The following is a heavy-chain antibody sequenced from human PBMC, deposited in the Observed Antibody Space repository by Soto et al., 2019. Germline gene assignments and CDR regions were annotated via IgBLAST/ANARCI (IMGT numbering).Heavy chain of an antibody. Sequence: EVQLVESGGGLVQPGGSLRLSCAASGVTFSSYWMYWVRQAPGKGLEWVANIKPDGSERYYVDSVKGRFTLSRDNAKNSLYLQMNSLRVEDTALYYCARDAPGGYYNYWGQGTLVTVSS. V-gene: IGHV3-7*01. CDR2: IKPDGSER. CDR3: ARDAPGGYYNY. J-gene: IGHJ4*02. D-gene: IGHD2-15*01. CDR1: GVTFSSYW.